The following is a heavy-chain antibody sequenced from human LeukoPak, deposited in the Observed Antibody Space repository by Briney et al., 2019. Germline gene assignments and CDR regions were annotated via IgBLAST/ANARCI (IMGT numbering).Heavy chain of an antibody. CDR3: ARDRGYCSGGSCYDGHTPEGNWFDP. J-gene: IGHJ5*02. V-gene: IGHV1-8*01. D-gene: IGHD2-15*01. Sequence: ASVKVSCTASGYTFTSYDINWVRQATGQGLEWMGWMNPNSGNTGYAQKFQGRVTMTRNTSISTAYMELSSLRSEDTAVYYCARDRGYCSGGSCYDGHTPEGNWFDPWGQGTLVTVSS. CDR1: GYTFTSYD. CDR2: MNPNSGNT.